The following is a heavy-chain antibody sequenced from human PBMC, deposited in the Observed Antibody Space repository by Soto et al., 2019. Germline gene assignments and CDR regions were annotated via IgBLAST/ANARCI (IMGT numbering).Heavy chain of an antibody. CDR1: GGSSGRGGYC. CDR3: ARHRHSNRWDFDY. J-gene: IGHJ4*02. V-gene: IGHV4-39*01. D-gene: IGHD2-2*01. CDR2: VFYSGNT. Sequence: SETLSLTCTVSGGSSGRGGYCWGWIRQPPGRGLEWIGTVFYSGNTYYNPSLKSRVTISVDTSENQFSLKLSSVYAADTAVYYCARHRHSNRWDFDYWVLGTLVTVSS.